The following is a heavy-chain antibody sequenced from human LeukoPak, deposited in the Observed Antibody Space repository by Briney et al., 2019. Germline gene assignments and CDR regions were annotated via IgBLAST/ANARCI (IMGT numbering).Heavy chain of an antibody. CDR2: IRYDGNSE. J-gene: IGHJ4*02. D-gene: IGHD3-3*01. V-gene: IGHV3-30*02. CDR3: ARGTTFGAFDY. Sequence: GGSVRLSCTASGFTFSTYDMHWVRQAPGKGLQWVTFIRYDGNSESYADSVKGRFTISRDNSKNTLYLQMNSLRAEDTAVYYCARGTTFGAFDYWGQGTLVTVST. CDR1: GFTFSTYD.